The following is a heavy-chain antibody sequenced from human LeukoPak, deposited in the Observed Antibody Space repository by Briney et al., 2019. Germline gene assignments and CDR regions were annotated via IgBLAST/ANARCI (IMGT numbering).Heavy chain of an antibody. D-gene: IGHD3-22*01. V-gene: IGHV4-59*08. J-gene: IGHJ6*02. CDR3: ARRRAVGGIAIARDVNGVDV. Sequence: SETLSLTCTVSGGSISAYYWSWIRQPPGGGLEWIGHIYYSGSTNCHPSLKSRIIISLDTSKDQFSLKLNSVTPADTAVYYCARRRAVGGIAIARDVNGVDVWGQGTTVTVSS. CDR2: IYYSGST. CDR1: GGSISAYY.